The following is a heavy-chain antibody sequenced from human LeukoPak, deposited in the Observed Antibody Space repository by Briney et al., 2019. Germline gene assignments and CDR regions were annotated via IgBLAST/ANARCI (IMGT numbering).Heavy chain of an antibody. CDR1: GYTFTSYG. CDR2: ISAYNGNT. Sequence: GASVKVSCKASGYTFTSYGISWVRQAPGQGLEWMGWISAYNGNTNYAQKLQGRVTMTTDTSTSTAYMELRSLRSDDTAVYYCARGLRYCSGGRCYFSPPYYYYMDVWGKGTTVTISS. V-gene: IGHV1-18*01. J-gene: IGHJ6*03. D-gene: IGHD2-15*01. CDR3: ARGLRYCSGGRCYFSPPYYYYMDV.